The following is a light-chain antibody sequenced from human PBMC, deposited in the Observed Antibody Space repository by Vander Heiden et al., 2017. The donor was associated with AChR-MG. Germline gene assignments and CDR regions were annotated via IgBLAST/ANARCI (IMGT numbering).Light chain of an antibody. Sequence: IVLTQSPATLSLSPGERATLSCRASQSVSSYLAWYQQKPGQAPRLLIYDASNRATGIPARFSGSGSGTDFTLTISSLEPEDFAVYYCQQRTTLPPATFG. CDR3: QQRTTLPPAT. CDR2: DAS. CDR1: QSVSSY. J-gene: IGKJ3*01. V-gene: IGKV3-11*01.